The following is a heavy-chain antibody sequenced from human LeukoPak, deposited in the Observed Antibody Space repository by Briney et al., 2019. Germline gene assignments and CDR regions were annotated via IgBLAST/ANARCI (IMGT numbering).Heavy chain of an antibody. V-gene: IGHV3-48*04. D-gene: IGHD2-15*01. J-gene: IGHJ4*02. CDR3: ARDAYCSGGSCYPLTFDY. Sequence: PGGSLRLSCAASGFTFSSYSMTWVRQAPGKGLEWVSYISSSGSTIYYADSVKGRFTISRDNAKNSLYLQMNSLRAEDTAVYYCARDAYCSGGSCYPLTFDYWGQGTLVTVSS. CDR2: ISSSGSTI. CDR1: GFTFSSYS.